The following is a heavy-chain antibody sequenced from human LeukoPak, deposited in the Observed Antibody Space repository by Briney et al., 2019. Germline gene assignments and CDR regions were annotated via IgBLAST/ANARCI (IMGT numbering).Heavy chain of an antibody. Sequence: SETLSLTCTVSGGSISSYYWSWIRQPPGKGLEWIGYIYYSGSTNYNPSLKSRVTISVDTSKNQFSLKLSSVTAAYTAVSYWARLPGYDILTGFQYYFDYWGQGTLVTVSS. J-gene: IGHJ4*02. CDR2: IYYSGST. CDR1: GGSISSYY. D-gene: IGHD3-9*01. V-gene: IGHV4-59*08. CDR3: ARLPGYDILTGFQYYFDY.